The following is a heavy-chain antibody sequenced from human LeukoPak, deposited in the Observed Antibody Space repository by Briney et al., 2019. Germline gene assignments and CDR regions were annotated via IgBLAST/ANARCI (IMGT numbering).Heavy chain of an antibody. D-gene: IGHD4-17*01. CDR2: IYYSGST. CDR3: ARDSGDSMFPLY. CDR1: GGSISSYY. Sequence: SETLSLTCTVSGGSISSYYWSWIRQPPGKGLEWIGYIYYSGSTNYNPSLKSRVTISVDTSKNQFSLKLSSVTAADTAVYYCARDSGDSMFPLYWGQGTLVTVSS. V-gene: IGHV4-59*01. J-gene: IGHJ4*02.